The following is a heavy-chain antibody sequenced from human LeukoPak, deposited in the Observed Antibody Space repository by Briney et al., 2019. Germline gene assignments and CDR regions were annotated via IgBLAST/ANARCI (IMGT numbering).Heavy chain of an antibody. CDR3: AKDKFGGGIKTGTFDY. V-gene: IGHV3-30*18. Sequence: HPGGSLRLSCAASGFTFNIYGMDWVRQAPGKGLEWVAVISYDGSNKYYADSVKGRFTISRDNPKNTLYLQMNSLRAEDTAVYYCAKDKFGGGIKTGTFDYWGQGTLVTVSS. CDR2: ISYDGSNK. CDR1: GFTFNIYG. J-gene: IGHJ4*02. D-gene: IGHD3-16*01.